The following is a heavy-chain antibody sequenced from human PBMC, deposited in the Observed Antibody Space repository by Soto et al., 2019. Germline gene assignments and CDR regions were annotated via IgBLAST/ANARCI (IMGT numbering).Heavy chain of an antibody. CDR2: ISGSGSFT. V-gene: IGHV3-23*01. CDR3: AKITTGSGGSKFDY. CDR1: VFTLIKAA. J-gene: IGHJ4*02. Sequence: SWPASVFTLIKAAMSWVREAQGKGLEWISAISGSGSFTHYADSMRGRFTISRDNSQNQLYLQMNNLRGDDTDIYYCAKITTGSGGSKFDYWGQGIQVTVSS. D-gene: IGHD3-10*01.